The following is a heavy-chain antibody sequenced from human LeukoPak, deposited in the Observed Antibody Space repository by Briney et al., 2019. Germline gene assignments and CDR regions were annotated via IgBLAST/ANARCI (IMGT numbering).Heavy chain of an antibody. D-gene: IGHD2-8*02. CDR2: ISGSGGST. J-gene: IGHJ4*02. V-gene: IGHV3-23*01. CDR3: ATYRQVLLPFES. CDR1: GFIFSSYW. Sequence: SGGSLRLSCAASGFIFSSYWMSWVRQAPGKGLEWVSAISGSGGSTYYADSVKGRFTISRDNSKNTLYLQMNSLRAEDTAVYYCATYRQVLLPFESWGQGTLVTVSS.